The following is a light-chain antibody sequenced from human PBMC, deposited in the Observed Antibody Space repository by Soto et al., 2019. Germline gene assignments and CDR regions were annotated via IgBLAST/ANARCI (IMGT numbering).Light chain of an antibody. V-gene: IGKV4-1*01. CDR2: WAS. J-gene: IGKJ4*01. CDR3: QQYYSIPFS. CDR1: QSVLYRSNNKIY. Sequence: DIVMTQSPDSLAVSLGERATINCKSSQSVLYRSNNKIYLTWYQQKPGQPPKLLIYWASTRESGVPDRFSGSGSGTDFTLTISSLQAEDVAVYYCQQYYSIPFSFGGGTKVEIK.